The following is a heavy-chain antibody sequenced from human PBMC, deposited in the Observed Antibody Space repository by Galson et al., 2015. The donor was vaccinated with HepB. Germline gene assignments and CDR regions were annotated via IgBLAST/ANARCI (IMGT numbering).Heavy chain of an antibody. D-gene: IGHD6-25*01. V-gene: IGHV3-43*01. CDR1: GFTFDVYT. CDR3: VKDLRPRSRIAATILHQ. J-gene: IGHJ4*02. CDR2: ISWTGDRS. Sequence: SLRLSCAASGFTFDVYTMHWVRQAPGKALQWVSLISWTGDRSHYRDSVKGRFTISRDNNKKSLFLEMASLTTDDTAVYYCVKDLRPRSRIAATILHQWGLGTPVTVSS.